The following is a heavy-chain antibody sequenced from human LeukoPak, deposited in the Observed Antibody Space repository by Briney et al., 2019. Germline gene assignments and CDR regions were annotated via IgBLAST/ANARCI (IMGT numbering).Heavy chain of an antibody. CDR2: ISYDGSNK. CDR1: GFTFSSYA. D-gene: IGHD2-21*02. V-gene: IGHV3-30*04. J-gene: IGHJ5*02. Sequence: GGSLRLSCAASGFTFSSYAMHWARQAPGKGLEWVAVISYDGSNKYYADSVKGRFTISRDNSKNTLYLQMNSLRAEDTAVYYCARDRHIVVVTAIYSWFDPWGQGTLVTVSS. CDR3: ARDRHIVVVTAIYSWFDP.